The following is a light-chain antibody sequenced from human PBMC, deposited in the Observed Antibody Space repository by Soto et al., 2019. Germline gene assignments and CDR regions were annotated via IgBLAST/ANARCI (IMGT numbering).Light chain of an antibody. J-gene: IGKJ2*01. CDR3: QQYNSYPYT. Sequence: DIQMTQSPSTLSASVGDRVTITCRASQSIRTWLAWYQQKPGKAPKLLIYDASSLESGVASRFSGSGSGAEFILTISSLQPDDFATFYCQQYNSYPYTFGQGTKLEIK. V-gene: IGKV1-5*03. CDR1: QSIRTW. CDR2: DAS.